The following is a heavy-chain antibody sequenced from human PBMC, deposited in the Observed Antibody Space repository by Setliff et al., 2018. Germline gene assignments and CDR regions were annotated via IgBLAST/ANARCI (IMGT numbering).Heavy chain of an antibody. CDR3: ARGAYCGGNCFYHFDH. V-gene: IGHV4-59*08. Sequence: SETLSLTCTVSGGSISSCYWSWIRQPPGKGLEWIGYIYGSGSTYYNPSLKSRVTISVDTSKNQFSLKLNSMTAADTAVYYCARGAYCGGNCFYHFDHWGQGTLVTVSS. CDR2: IYGSGST. J-gene: IGHJ4*02. CDR1: GGSISSCY. D-gene: IGHD2-21*02.